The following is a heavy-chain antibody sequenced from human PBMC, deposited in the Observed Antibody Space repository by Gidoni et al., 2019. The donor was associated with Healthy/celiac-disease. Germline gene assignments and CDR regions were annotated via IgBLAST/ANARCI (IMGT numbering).Heavy chain of an antibody. D-gene: IGHD3-22*01. CDR2: IIPILGIA. J-gene: IGHJ5*02. CDR3: ARSYYDSSGYYYWFDP. CDR1: GGTFSSYA. V-gene: IGHV1-69*09. Sequence: QVQLVQSGAEVKKPGSSVKVSCKASGGTFSSYAISWVRQAPGQGLGWMGRIIPILGIANYAQKFQGRVTITADKSTSTAYMELSSLRSEDTAVYYCARSYYDSSGYYYWFDPWGQGTLVTVSS.